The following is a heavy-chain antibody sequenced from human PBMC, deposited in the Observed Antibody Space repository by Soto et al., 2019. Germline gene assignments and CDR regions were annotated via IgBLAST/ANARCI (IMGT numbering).Heavy chain of an antibody. CDR2: IYPGDSDT. Sequence: GESLKISCKGSGYSFTSYWIGWVRQMPGKGLEWMGIIYPGDSDTKYNPSFQGQVTISADKSITTTYLRWTSLKASDTAIYYCAASIFYYGMDVWGQGTTVTVSS. CDR1: GYSFTSYW. J-gene: IGHJ6*02. CDR3: AASIFYYGMDV. V-gene: IGHV5-51*01.